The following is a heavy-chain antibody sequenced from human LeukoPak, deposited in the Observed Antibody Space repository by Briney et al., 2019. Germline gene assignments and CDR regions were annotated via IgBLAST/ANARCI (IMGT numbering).Heavy chain of an antibody. CDR2: ISYDGSNK. J-gene: IGHJ6*03. CDR1: GFTFNSFG. D-gene: IGHD6-25*01. CDR3: ARDGTPNYRSGWVYMDV. V-gene: IGHV3-30*03. Sequence: PGGSLRLSCATSGFTFNSFGMHWARQAPGKGLEWVAFISYDGSNKDYADSVKGRFTISRDNSKNTLFLQMNSLRVEDTAVYYCARDGTPNYRSGWVYMDVWGKGTTVTISS.